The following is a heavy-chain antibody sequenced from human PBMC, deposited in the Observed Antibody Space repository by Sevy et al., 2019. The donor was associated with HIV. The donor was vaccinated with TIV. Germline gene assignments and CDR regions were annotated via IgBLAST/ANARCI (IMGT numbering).Heavy chain of an antibody. CDR1: GFTFSSYA. CDR2: ISGSGGST. D-gene: IGHD3-3*01. J-gene: IGHJ4*02. CDR3: AKDSYYDFWSGPPDY. Sequence: GGSLRLSCAASGFTFSSYAISWVRQAPGKGLEWVSAISGSGGSTYYADSVKGRFTISRDNSKNTLYLQMNSLRAEDTAVYYCAKDSYYDFWSGPPDYWGQGTLVTSPQ. V-gene: IGHV3-23*01.